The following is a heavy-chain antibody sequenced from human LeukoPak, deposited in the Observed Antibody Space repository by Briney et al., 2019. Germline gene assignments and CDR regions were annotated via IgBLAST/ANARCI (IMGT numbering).Heavy chain of an antibody. D-gene: IGHD6-13*01. V-gene: IGHV3-9*01. J-gene: IGHJ3*02. CDR2: ISWNSGSI. CDR1: GFTFDDYA. Sequence: PGGSLRLSCAASGFTFDDYAMHWVRQAPGKGLEWVSGISWNSGSIGYADSVKGRFTISRDNAKNSLYLQMNSLRAADTALSYCASGCLGWYSSRKDAFDIWGQGTMVTVSS. CDR3: ASGCLGWYSSRKDAFDI.